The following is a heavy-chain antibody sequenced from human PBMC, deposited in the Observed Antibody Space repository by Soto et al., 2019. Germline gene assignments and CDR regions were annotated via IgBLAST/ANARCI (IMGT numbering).Heavy chain of an antibody. CDR1: GGTFSSYA. J-gene: IGHJ5*02. CDR3: ARRGVRAAATNWFDP. D-gene: IGHD6-13*01. Sequence: SVKVSCKASGGTFSSYAISWVRQAPGQGLEWMGGIIPIFGTANYAQKFQGRVTITADESTSTAYMELSSLRSEDTAVYYCARRGVRAAATNWFDPWGQGTLVTVSS. V-gene: IGHV1-69*13. CDR2: IIPIFGTA.